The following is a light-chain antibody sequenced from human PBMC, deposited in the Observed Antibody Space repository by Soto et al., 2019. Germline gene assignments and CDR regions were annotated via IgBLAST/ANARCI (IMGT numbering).Light chain of an antibody. CDR3: QVWDSGSAHVL. CDR1: NIGSKG. CDR2: SDT. Sequence: SYELTQPPSVSVAPGETARMSCGGNNIGSKGDHWYQQKPGQAPVLVIYSDTDLPPVIPERFSGSNSANMATLTISRVEAGDEADYYCQVWDSGSAHVLFGGGTKLTVL. V-gene: IGLV3-21*01. J-gene: IGLJ2*01.